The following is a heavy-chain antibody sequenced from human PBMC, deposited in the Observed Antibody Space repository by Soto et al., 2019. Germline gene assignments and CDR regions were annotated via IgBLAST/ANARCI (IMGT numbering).Heavy chain of an antibody. D-gene: IGHD2-8*01. Sequence: QVQLQQWGAGLLKPSETLSLTCAVYGGSFSGYYWSWIRQPPGKGLEWIGEINHSGSTNYNPSLKSRVTISVDTSKNQFSLKLSSVTAADTAVYYCAREYWGCTNGVCAPNWFDPWGQGTPVTVSS. CDR3: AREYWGCTNGVCAPNWFDP. CDR1: GGSFSGYY. CDR2: INHSGST. J-gene: IGHJ5*02. V-gene: IGHV4-34*01.